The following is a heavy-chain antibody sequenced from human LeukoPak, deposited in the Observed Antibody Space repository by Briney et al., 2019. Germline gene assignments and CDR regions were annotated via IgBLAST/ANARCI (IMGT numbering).Heavy chain of an antibody. V-gene: IGHV4-59*08. J-gene: IGHJ5*02. CDR1: GSSISSYY. D-gene: IGHD3-9*01. CDR3: ARSVILTGYFGWFDP. Sequence: KPSETLSLTCTVSGSSISSYYWSWIRQPPGKGLEWIGYIYYSGSTNYNPSLKSRVTISVDTSKNQFSLKLSSVTAADTAVYYCARSVILTGYFGWFDPWGQGTLVTVSS. CDR2: IYYSGST.